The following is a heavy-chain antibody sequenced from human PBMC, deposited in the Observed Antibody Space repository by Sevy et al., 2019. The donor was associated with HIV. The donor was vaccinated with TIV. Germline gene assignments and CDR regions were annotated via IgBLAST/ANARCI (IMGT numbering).Heavy chain of an antibody. D-gene: IGHD3-3*01. CDR2: IYHSGST. CDR1: GDSISSGGYS. CDR3: ARGNGYDFWSGYQGESGWFDP. V-gene: IGHV4-30-2*01. Sequence: SETLSLTCAVSGDSISSGGYSWSWIRQPPGKGLEWIGYIYHSGSTYYHPSLKSRVTISVDRSKNQFSLKLSSVTAADTAVYYCARGNGYDFWSGYQGESGWFDPWGQGTLVTVSS. J-gene: IGHJ5*02.